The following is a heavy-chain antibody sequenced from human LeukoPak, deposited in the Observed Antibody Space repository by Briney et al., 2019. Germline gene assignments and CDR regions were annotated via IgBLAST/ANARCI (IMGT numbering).Heavy chain of an antibody. CDR2: IYYSGST. J-gene: IGHJ4*02. CDR1: GGSISSSSYY. D-gene: IGHD6-13*01. V-gene: IGHV4-39*07. Sequence: PSETLSLTCTVSGGSISSSSYYWGWIRQPPGKGLEWIGSIYYSGSTYYNPSLKSRVTISVDTSKNQFSLKLSSVTAADTAVYYCATALSSSWARFDYWGQGTLVTVSS. CDR3: ATALSSSWARFDY.